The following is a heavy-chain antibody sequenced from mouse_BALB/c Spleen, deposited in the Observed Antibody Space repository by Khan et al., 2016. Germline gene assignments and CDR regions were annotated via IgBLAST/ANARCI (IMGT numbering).Heavy chain of an antibody. D-gene: IGHD1-1*01. CDR2: INPSTGYT. J-gene: IGHJ1*01. Sequence: QVQLQQSGAELAKPGASVKMSCKASGYTFTSYWMHWVKQRPGQGLEWIGYINPSTGYTEYNQTFKDKATLTADKSSSTAYMQLSSLTSEDSAVYYCASYYASSFYFDVWRAGTPVTVSS. CDR3: ASYYASSFYFDV. V-gene: IGHV1-7*01. CDR1: GYTFTSYW.